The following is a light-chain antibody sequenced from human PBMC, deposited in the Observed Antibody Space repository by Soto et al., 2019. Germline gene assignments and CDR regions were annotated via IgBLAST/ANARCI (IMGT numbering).Light chain of an antibody. J-gene: IGKJ1*01. CDR3: QQYNSYLT. V-gene: IGKV1-5*01. CDR2: DAS. CDR1: QSISSW. Sequence: DIQMTQSPSTLSASVGDRVTITCRASQSISSWLAWYQQKPGTAPKLLIYDASSLESGVPSRFSGSGSGTEFTLTISSLQRDDFATYYCQQYNSYLTFGQGTKVEIK.